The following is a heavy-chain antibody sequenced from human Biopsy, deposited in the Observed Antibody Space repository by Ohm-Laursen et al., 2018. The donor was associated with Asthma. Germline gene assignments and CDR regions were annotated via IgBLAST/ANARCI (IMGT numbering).Heavy chain of an antibody. J-gene: IGHJ4*02. CDR1: GDSISSKNW. V-gene: IGHV4/OR15-8*01. CDR2: MYHRGTP. CDR3: ARAQDYYDSRGYYRSFDY. Sequence: SETLSLTWGVSGDSISSKNWWTWVRQPPGKGLEWIGEMYHRGTPKYNPSLKSRVTISLDKSKNQFSLNLFSVTAADTAVYYCARAQDYYDSRGYYRSFDYWGQGTLVTVSS. D-gene: IGHD3-22*01.